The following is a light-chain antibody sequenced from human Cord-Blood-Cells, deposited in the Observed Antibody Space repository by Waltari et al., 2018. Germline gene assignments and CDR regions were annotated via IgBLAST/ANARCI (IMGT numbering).Light chain of an antibody. CDR1: QSISSW. CDR2: KAS. V-gene: IGKV1-5*03. CDR3: QQYNSYLFT. Sequence: DIQMTQSPSTLSASVGDRITTTCRASQSISSWLAWYQQKPGKAPKLLIYKASRRESGVPARFSGSGSGTEFTLTISSLQSDDFATYYCQQYNSYLFTFGQGTKLEIK. J-gene: IGKJ2*01.